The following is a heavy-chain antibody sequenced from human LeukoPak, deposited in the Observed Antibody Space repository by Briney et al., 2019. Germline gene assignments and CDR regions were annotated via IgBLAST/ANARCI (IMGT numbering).Heavy chain of an antibody. J-gene: IGHJ5*02. CDR3: ASPSDGYDGPFDP. Sequence: SETLSLTCTVSGGSISGYYWSWIRQPPEKGLEWIGNIHYSGSTKYNPSLKSRVTISVDTSKNQFSLKLNSVTAADTAVYYCASPSDGYDGPFDPWGQGTLVTVSS. CDR2: IHYSGST. V-gene: IGHV4-59*08. CDR1: GGSISGYY. D-gene: IGHD5-12*01.